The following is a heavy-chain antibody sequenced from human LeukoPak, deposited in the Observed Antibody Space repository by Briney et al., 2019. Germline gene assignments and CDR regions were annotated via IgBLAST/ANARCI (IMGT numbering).Heavy chain of an antibody. V-gene: IGHV4-59*12. J-gene: IGHJ5*02. CDR1: GGSISSYY. Sequence: SETLSLTCTVSGGSISSYYWSWIRQPPGKGLEWIGYIYYSGSTNYNPSLKSRVTMSIDTSKNQFSLNLISVTAADTAVYYCARDSGTTGEVKFDPWGQGTLVTVSS. CDR2: IYYSGST. D-gene: IGHD3-10*01. CDR3: ARDSGTTGEVKFDP.